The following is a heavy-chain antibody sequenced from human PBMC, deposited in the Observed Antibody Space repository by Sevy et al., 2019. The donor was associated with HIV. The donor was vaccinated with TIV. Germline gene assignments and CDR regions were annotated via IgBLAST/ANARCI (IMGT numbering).Heavy chain of an antibody. J-gene: IGHJ6*02. D-gene: IGHD1-1*01. CDR1: GGSVSIYH. CDR3: ARVLDDSRGPDV. V-gene: IGHV4-59*02. CDR2: IYYSGST. Sequence: SETLSLTCTVSGGSVSIYHWSWIRQPPGKGLEWIGYIYYSGSTNYNSSLKSRVTISVDTSKNQLSLKLTSVTAADTAVYYCARVLDDSRGPDVWGQGTTVTVSS.